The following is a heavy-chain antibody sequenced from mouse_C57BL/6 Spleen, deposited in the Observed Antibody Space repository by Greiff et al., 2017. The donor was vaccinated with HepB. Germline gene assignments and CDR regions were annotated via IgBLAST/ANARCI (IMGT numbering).Heavy chain of an antibody. CDR3: ARNYGSSPYYYAMDY. V-gene: IGHV1-26*01. CDR1: GYTFTDYY. Sequence: EVKLVESGPELVKPGASVKISCKASGYTFTDYYMNWVKQSHGKSLEWIGDINPNNGGTSYNQKFKGKATLTVDKSSSTAYMELRSLTSEDSAVYYCARNYGSSPYYYAMDYWGQGTSVTVSS. CDR2: INPNNGGT. D-gene: IGHD1-1*01. J-gene: IGHJ4*01.